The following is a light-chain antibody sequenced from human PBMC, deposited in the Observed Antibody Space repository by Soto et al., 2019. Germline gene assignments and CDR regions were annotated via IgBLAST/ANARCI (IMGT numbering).Light chain of an antibody. CDR3: QQYNSYST. J-gene: IGKJ1*01. V-gene: IGKV1-9*01. Sequence: DTQLTQSPSFLSASVGDRVTITCRASQDVSRSVGWYQQKPGKAPKLLISAASTLHSGVPSRFSGSGSGTDFTLTISSLQPEDFATYYCQQYNSYSTFGQGTKVEIK. CDR2: AAS. CDR1: QDVSRS.